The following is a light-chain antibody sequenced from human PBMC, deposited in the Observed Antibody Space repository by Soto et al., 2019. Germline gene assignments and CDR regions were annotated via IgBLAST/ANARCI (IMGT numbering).Light chain of an antibody. CDR1: QSISSW. Sequence: DIQMTQSPSTLSASVGDRVTITCRASQSISSWLAWYKQKPGKAPNLLIYDASSLESGGPSRFSGSGSGTEFALSISSLQPDDFATYYCQQYNSYRTWTFGQGTMVEIK. V-gene: IGKV1-5*01. CDR2: DAS. J-gene: IGKJ1*01. CDR3: QQYNSYRTWT.